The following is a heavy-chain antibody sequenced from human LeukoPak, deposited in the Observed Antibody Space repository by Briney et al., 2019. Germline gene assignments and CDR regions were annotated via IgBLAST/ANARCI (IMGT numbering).Heavy chain of an antibody. CDR2: IIPIFGTA. V-gene: IGHV1-69*06. J-gene: IGHJ4*02. CDR3: ARSYDFWSGYYTV. CDR1: GGTFSSYA. Sequence: ASVKVSCKASGGTFSSYAISWVRQAPGQGLEWMGGIIPIFGTANYAQKFQGRVTITADKSTSTAYMELSSLRSEDTAGYYCARSYDFWSGYYTVWGQGTLVTVSS. D-gene: IGHD3-3*01.